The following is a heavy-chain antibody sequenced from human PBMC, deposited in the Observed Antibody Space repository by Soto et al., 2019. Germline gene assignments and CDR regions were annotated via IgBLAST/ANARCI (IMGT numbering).Heavy chain of an antibody. Sequence: QVQLVQSGAEVKKPGSSVKVSCKASGGTFSSYAISWVRQAPGQGLEWMGGIIPICGTANYAQKVQGRVAITADESTSTGYREVSSVRSEDTAVYYCARSGKWLVRPSTYYYYCGIDGWGQGTTVTVSS. V-gene: IGHV1-69*01. CDR1: GGTFSSYA. D-gene: IGHD6-19*01. J-gene: IGHJ6*02. CDR3: ARSGKWLVRPSTYYYYCGIDG. CDR2: IIPICGTA.